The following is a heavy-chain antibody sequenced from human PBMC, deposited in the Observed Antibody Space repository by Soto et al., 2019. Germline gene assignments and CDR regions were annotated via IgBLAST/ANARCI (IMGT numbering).Heavy chain of an antibody. D-gene: IGHD3-10*01. Sequence: QVQLVQSGAEVKKPGASVKVSCKASGYTFTSYAMHWVRQAPGQRLEWMGWINAGNGNTKYSQKFQGRVTITRDTSASTAYMELRSLRSEDTAVDYCARDMGFGLSDYWGQGTLVTVSS. CDR2: INAGNGNT. CDR1: GYTFTSYA. J-gene: IGHJ4*02. CDR3: ARDMGFGLSDY. V-gene: IGHV1-3*01.